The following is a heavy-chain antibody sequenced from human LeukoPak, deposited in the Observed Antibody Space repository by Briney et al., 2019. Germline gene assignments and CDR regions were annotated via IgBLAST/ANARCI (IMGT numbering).Heavy chain of an antibody. Sequence: SETLSLTCAVYGGSFSGYYWSWIRQPPGKGLEWIGEINHSGSTNYNPSLKSRVTISVDTSKNQFSLKLSSVTAADTAVYYCARTEIKVNKQRRYQFGHWGQGTLVNVSS. D-gene: IGHD1/OR15-1a*01. CDR3: ARTEIKVNKQRRYQFGH. CDR2: INHSGST. V-gene: IGHV4-34*01. CDR1: GGSFSGYY. J-gene: IGHJ4*01.